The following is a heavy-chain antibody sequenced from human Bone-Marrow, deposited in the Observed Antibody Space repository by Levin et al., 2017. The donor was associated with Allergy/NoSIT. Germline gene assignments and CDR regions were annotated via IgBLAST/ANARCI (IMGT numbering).Heavy chain of an antibody. CDR1: GGSVSSGGYS. CDR3: ARRSVGRWVNNWFDP. D-gene: IGHD2-21*01. CDR2: IYATGSI. V-gene: IGHV4-61*08. J-gene: IGHJ5*02. Sequence: SQTLSLTCTVSGGSVSSGGYSWSWIRQPPGKGLEWIAYIYATGSIDYNPSLKGRVSISVDTPKNQFSLQLTSVTTADTAVYYCARRSVGRWVNNWFDPWGQGTLVTVSP.